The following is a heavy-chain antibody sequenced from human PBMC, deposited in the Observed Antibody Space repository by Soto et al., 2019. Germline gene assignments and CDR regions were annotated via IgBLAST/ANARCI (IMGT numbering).Heavy chain of an antibody. D-gene: IGHD5-12*01. V-gene: IGHV4-39*01. J-gene: IGHJ5*02. Sequence: QLQLQESGSGLVKASETLSLTCTVSGGSISSRSSYWSWIRQPPGKGLEWIGNIYHSGSTYYSPSLESRVTISIDTSKNQFSMRLNSVTATDTAVYYCSVANSNWCDPWGQGTLVTVSS. CDR3: SVANSNWCDP. CDR1: GGSISSRSSY. CDR2: IYHSGST.